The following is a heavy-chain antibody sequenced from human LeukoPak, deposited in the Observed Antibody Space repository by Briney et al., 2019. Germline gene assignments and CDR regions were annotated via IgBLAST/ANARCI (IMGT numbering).Heavy chain of an antibody. V-gene: IGHV3-23*01. CDR3: ANGGATTSYFGY. D-gene: IGHD1-26*01. CDR1: GFTFSSYA. Sequence: GGSLRLSCAASGFTFSSYAMSWVRQAPGKGLEWVSAISGSGGSTYCADSVKGRFTISRDNSKNTLYLQMNSLRAEDTAVYYCANGGATTSYFGYWGQGTLVTVSS. CDR2: ISGSGGST. J-gene: IGHJ4*02.